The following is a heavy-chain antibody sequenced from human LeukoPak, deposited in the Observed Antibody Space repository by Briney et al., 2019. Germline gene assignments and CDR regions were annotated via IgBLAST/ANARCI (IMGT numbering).Heavy chain of an antibody. D-gene: IGHD3-10*01. J-gene: IGHJ4*02. CDR3: ARASGTSGGLRY. Sequence: KASQTLSLTCAISGDSVSRNSETWNWIRQSPSRGLEWLGRTYYRSKWYNDYAESVKSRIIINPDTSKNQFSLQLNSVTPEDTAVYFCARASGTSGGLRYWGQGSVVTVSS. V-gene: IGHV6-1*01. CDR1: GDSVSRNSET. CDR2: TYYRSKWYN.